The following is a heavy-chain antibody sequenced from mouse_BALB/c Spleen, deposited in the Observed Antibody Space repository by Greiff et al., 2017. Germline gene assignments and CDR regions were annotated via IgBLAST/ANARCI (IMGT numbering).Heavy chain of an antibody. V-gene: IGHV5-12-2*01. CDR2: ISNGGGST. CDR1: GFTFSSYT. D-gene: IGHD2-1*01. Sequence: EVKLMESGGGLVQPGGSLKLSCAASGFTFSSYTMSWVRQTPEKRLEWVAYISNGGGSTYYPDTVKGRFTISRDNAKNTLYLQMSSLKSEDTAMYYCASPYGNYVWFAYWGQGTLVTVSA. J-gene: IGHJ3*01. CDR3: ASPYGNYVWFAY.